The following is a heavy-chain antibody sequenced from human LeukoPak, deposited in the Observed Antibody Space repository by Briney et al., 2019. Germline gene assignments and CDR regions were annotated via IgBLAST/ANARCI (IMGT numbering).Heavy chain of an antibody. D-gene: IGHD3-22*01. CDR1: GGSFSGYY. V-gene: IGHV4-34*01. CDR3: ARAERSSYTYYYDSSGLQLGY. J-gene: IGHJ4*02. CDR2: INHSGST. Sequence: PSETLSLTCAVYGGSFSGYYWSWIRQPPGKGLEWIGEINHSGSTNYNPSLKSRVTISVDTSKNQFSLKLSSVTAADTAVYYCARAERSSYTYYYDSSGLQLGYWGQGTLVTVSS.